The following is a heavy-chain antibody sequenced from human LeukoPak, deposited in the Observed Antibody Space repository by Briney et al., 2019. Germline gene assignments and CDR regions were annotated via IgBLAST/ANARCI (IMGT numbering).Heavy chain of an antibody. CDR1: GFTFSSYA. V-gene: IGHV3-30*04. D-gene: IGHD5-18*01. J-gene: IGHJ2*01. Sequence: RGSLRLSCAASGFTFSSYAMHWVRQAPGKGLEWVAVISYDGSNKYYADSVKGRFTISRDNSKNTLYLQMNSLRAEDTALYYCAKARGYSYGWYFDLWGRGTLVTVSS. CDR2: ISYDGSNK. CDR3: AKARGYSYGWYFDL.